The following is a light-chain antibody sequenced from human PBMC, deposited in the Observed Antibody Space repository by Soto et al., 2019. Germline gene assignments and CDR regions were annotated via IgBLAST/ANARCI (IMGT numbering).Light chain of an antibody. CDR3: MQPPQTLIT. CDR1: QSLTHSSGYNY. J-gene: IGKJ5*01. Sequence: DSVLTQSPLTLFVSPGETASISCRSSQSLTHSSGYNYLDWYLLKPGQPPQLLIYLGSNRGSGVPDRFSASGSGTDFTLSISRVETEDAGFYFCMQPPQTLITFAQGTRLE. V-gene: IGKV2-28*01. CDR2: LGS.